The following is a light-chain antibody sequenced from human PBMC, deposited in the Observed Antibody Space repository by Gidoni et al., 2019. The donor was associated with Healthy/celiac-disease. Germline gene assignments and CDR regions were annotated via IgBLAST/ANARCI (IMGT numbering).Light chain of an antibody. Sequence: EIVLTQSPATLSLSPGERATLSCRASLSVSSYLDWYQQKPGQTPRLLIYDASNRATGIPARFSGGGSATDFTHPISSLEPEDFAVYYCQQRSNWPGYTFGQXTKLEIK. CDR2: DAS. V-gene: IGKV3-11*01. CDR3: QQRSNWPGYT. J-gene: IGKJ2*01. CDR1: LSVSSY.